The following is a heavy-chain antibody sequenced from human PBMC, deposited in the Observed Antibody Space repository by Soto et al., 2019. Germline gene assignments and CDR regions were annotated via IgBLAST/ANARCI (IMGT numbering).Heavy chain of an antibody. J-gene: IGHJ6*02. Sequence: QVQLVQSGAEVKKPGASVKVSCKASGYTFTGYYMHWVRQAPGQGLEWMGWINPNSGGTNYAQKFQGRVTMTRDTSISTAYMELSRLRSDDTAVYYCARVTGTTVTTFHYYDGMDVWGQGTTVTVSS. CDR2: INPNSGGT. V-gene: IGHV1-2*02. CDR1: GYTFTGYY. D-gene: IGHD4-17*01. CDR3: ARVTGTTVTTFHYYDGMDV.